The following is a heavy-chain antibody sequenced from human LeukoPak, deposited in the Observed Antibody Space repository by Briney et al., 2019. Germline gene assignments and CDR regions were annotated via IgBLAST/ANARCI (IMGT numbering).Heavy chain of an antibody. CDR2: ISWNSGSI. D-gene: IGHD3-22*01. Sequence: PGGSLRLSCAASGFTFDDYAMHWVRQAPGKGLEWVSGISWNSGSIGYADSVKGRFTISRDNAKNSLYLQMNSLRAEDTALYYCAKSKFSITMIVVAIDYWGQGTLVTVSS. CDR1: GFTFDDYA. V-gene: IGHV3-9*01. J-gene: IGHJ4*02. CDR3: AKSKFSITMIVVAIDY.